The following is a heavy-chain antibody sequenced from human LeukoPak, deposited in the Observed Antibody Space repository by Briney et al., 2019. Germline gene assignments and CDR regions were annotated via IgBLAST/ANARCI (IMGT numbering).Heavy chain of an antibody. CDR2: IWYDGTNK. V-gene: IGHV3-33*01. J-gene: IGHJ4*02. Sequence: SGGSLRLSCAASGFTFSSHGIHWVRQAPGRGLEWVAVIWYDGTNKYYEDSVKGRFSISRDDSKNTVYLQMNSLRAEDTALYYCARGGWFGELLFDYWGQGTLVTVSS. CDR3: ARGGWFGELLFDY. D-gene: IGHD3-10*01. CDR1: GFTFSSHG.